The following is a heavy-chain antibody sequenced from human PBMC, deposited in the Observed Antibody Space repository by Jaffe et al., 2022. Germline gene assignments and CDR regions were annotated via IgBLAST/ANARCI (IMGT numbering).Heavy chain of an antibody. CDR2: ISGSGGST. CDR3: AKLSRSVTTSGAYIDY. Sequence: EVQLLESGGGLVQPGGSLRLSCAASGFTFNNYAMSWVRQAPGKGLEWVSSISGSGGSTYYADSVKGRFTISRENSKSTLYVQMNSLRAEDTAVYYCAKLSRSVTTSGAYIDYWGQGTLVTVSS. CDR1: GFTFNNYA. D-gene: IGHD4-17*01. V-gene: IGHV3-23*01. J-gene: IGHJ4*02.